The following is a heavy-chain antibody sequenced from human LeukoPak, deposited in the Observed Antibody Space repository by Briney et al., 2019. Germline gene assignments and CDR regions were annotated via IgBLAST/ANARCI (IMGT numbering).Heavy chain of an antibody. CDR2: IYPGDSDT. J-gene: IGHJ3*01. V-gene: IGHV5-51*01. CDR3: ARPPSRYIYVCVDAFDV. D-gene: IGHD5-18*01. Sequence: GESLKISCKGSGYSFTSYWIGWVRQMPGKGLEWMGIIYPGDSDTRYSPSFQGQVTISADKSISTAYLQWSSLKASDTAMYYCARPPSRYIYVCVDAFDVWGQGTLVTVSS. CDR1: GYSFTSYW.